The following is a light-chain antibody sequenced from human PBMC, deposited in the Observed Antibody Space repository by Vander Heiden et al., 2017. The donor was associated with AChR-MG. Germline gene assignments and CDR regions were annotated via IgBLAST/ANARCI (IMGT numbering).Light chain of an antibody. Sequence: QSVLPQPPSVSGAPGQRVTISCTGPSSNIGAAYDVHWYQHLPGTAPKLLMYGNANRPSGGPDRGAASKSDTSASLAVTGLNPEDEAVYYCQSYDVSRSDAVFGGGTKLTVL. V-gene: IGLV1-40*01. CDR2: GNA. CDR3: QSYDVSRSDAV. CDR1: SSNIGAAYD. J-gene: IGLJ2*01.